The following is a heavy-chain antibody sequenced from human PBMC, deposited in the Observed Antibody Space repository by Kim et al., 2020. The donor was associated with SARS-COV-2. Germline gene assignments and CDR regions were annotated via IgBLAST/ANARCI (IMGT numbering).Heavy chain of an antibody. Sequence: GGSLRLSCAASGFTFSGYAMHWVRQAPGKGLEWVAVISYDGSNKYYADSVKGRFTISRDNSKNTLYLQMNSLRAEDTAVYYCAREMIRGYSYGSTLIFSYYYGMDVWGQGTTVTVSS. J-gene: IGHJ6*02. CDR1: GFTFSGYA. V-gene: IGHV3-30-3*01. CDR2: ISYDGSNK. D-gene: IGHD5-18*01. CDR3: AREMIRGYSYGSTLIFSYYYGMDV.